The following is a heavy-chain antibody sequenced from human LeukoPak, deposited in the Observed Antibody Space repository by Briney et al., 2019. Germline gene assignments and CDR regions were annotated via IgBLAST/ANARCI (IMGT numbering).Heavy chain of an antibody. CDR1: GFTFSSHG. Sequence: PGRSLRLSCAASGFTFSSHGMNSVRQAPGKGLEWVAVIWYDGSNKYYADSVKGRFTISRDNSKNTLYLQMNSLRDEDTAMYYCARWGDGKRFDYWGQGTLVTVSS. J-gene: IGHJ4*02. CDR2: IWYDGSNK. V-gene: IGHV3-33*01. CDR3: ARWGDGKRFDY. D-gene: IGHD2-21*02.